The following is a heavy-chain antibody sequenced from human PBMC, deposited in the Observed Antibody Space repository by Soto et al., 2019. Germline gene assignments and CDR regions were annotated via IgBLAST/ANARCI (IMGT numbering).Heavy chain of an antibody. CDR2: IYYTGRT. D-gene: IGHD3-10*01. CDR1: GDSVRNGNHY. Sequence: QVQLQESGPGLVKPSETLSLSCTVSGDSVRNGNHYWSWIRQPPGKGLEWIGYIYYTGRTNYNPSLKRRVTMSLDASNNQCSLKMASVTAADTALYYCARYLYGSGIWYSNLWGRGTLVTVSS. V-gene: IGHV4-61*01. CDR3: ARYLYGSGIWYSNL. J-gene: IGHJ2*01.